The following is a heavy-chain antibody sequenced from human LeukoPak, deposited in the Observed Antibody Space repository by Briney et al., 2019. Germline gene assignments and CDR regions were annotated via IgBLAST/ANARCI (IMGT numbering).Heavy chain of an antibody. CDR3: AKDQSYYYDSSGYYYDY. CDR1: GFTFSSYG. D-gene: IGHD3-22*01. V-gene: IGHV3-30*18. J-gene: IGHJ4*02. Sequence: PGGSLRLSCAASGFTFSSYGMHWVRQAPGKGLEWVAVISYDGSNKYCADSVKGRFTISRDNSKNTLYLQMNSLRAEDTAVYYCAKDQSYYYDSSGYYYDYWGQGTLVTVSS. CDR2: ISYDGSNK.